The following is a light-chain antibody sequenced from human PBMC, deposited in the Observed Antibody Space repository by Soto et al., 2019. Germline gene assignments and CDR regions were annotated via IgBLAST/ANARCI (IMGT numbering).Light chain of an antibody. CDR2: DVS. V-gene: IGLV2-14*03. CDR1: SSDVGAYNF. Sequence: QSALTQPASVSGSPGQSITISCTGTSSDVGAYNFVSWHQQHPGKAPKLMIYDVSKRPSGVPDRFSGSKSGNTASLTISGLQAEDEADYCCGSYAGSNTWVFGGGTQLTVL. J-gene: IGLJ3*02. CDR3: GSYAGSNTWV.